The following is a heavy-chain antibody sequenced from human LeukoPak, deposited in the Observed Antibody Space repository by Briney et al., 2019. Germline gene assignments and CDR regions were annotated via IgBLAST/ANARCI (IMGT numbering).Heavy chain of an antibody. D-gene: IGHD3-22*01. CDR1: GFTFSSYA. CDR3: AKDPGYYDSSGQGGY. Sequence: GGSLRLSCAASGFTFSSYAMSWVRQAPGKGLEWVSAISGSGGSTYYADSVKGRFTISRDNSKNTLYLQMNSLRAEDTAVYYCAKDPGYYDSSGQGGYWGQGTLVTVSS. CDR2: ISGSGGST. V-gene: IGHV3-23*01. J-gene: IGHJ4*02.